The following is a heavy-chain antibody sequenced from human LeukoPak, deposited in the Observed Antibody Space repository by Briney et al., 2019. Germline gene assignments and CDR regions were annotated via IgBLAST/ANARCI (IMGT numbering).Heavy chain of an antibody. CDR1: GGSISSGYY. D-gene: IGHD6-6*01. CDR3: ARLPYSSSSDY. Sequence: PSETLSLTCTVSGGSISSGYYWGWIRQPPGKGLEWIGSIYHSGSTYYNPSLKSRVTISVDTSKNQFSLKLSSVTAADTAVYYCARLPYSSSSDYWGQGTLVTVSS. CDR2: IYHSGST. V-gene: IGHV4-38-2*02. J-gene: IGHJ4*02.